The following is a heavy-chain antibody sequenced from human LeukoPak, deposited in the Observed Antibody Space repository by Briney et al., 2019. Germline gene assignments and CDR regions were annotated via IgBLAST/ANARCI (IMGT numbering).Heavy chain of an antibody. V-gene: IGHV1-2*02. Sequence: GASVKVSCKASGNTFTGYYMHWVRQAPGQGLEWMGWINPNSGGTNYAQKFQGRVTMTRDTSISTAYMELSRLRSDDTAVYYCARDYGGYYYYFDYWGQGTLVTVSS. D-gene: IGHD3-22*01. J-gene: IGHJ4*02. CDR1: GNTFTGYY. CDR2: INPNSGGT. CDR3: ARDYGGYYYYFDY.